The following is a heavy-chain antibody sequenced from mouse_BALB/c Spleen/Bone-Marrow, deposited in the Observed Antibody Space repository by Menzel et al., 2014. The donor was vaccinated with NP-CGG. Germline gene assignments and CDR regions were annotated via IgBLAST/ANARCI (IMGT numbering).Heavy chain of an antibody. D-gene: IGHD1-1*01. CDR2: IEPSDSYT. CDR3: ARGRTTVVSDY. Sequence: QVQLQQPGAEVVKPGASVKVSCKASGYTFTNYWMQWVKQRPGQGLEWIGEIEPSDSYTNYNQDFKGEATLTVDKSSSTAYMQLSSLTSEDSAVYYCARGRTTVVSDYWGQGTSLTVSS. CDR1: GYTFTNYW. V-gene: IGHV1-69*02. J-gene: IGHJ2*02.